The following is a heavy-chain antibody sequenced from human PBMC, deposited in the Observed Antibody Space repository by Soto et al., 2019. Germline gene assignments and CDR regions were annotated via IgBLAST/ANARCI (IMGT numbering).Heavy chain of an antibody. CDR2: INSDGSST. Sequence: GSLRLSCAASGFTFSSYWMHWVRQAPGKGLVWVSRINSDGSSTSYADSVKGRFTISRDNAKNTLYLQMNSLRAEDTAVYYCARDFGYCSGGSCYSKNYYFDYWGQGTLVTVSS. D-gene: IGHD2-15*01. V-gene: IGHV3-74*01. J-gene: IGHJ4*02. CDR1: GFTFSSYW. CDR3: ARDFGYCSGGSCYSKNYYFDY.